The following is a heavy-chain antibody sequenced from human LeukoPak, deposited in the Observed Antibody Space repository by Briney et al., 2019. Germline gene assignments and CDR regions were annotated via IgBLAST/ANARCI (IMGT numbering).Heavy chain of an antibody. V-gene: IGHV3-9*01. Sequence: GRSLRLSCVVSGFSFEDYAMHWVRQVPGKGPEWVSGIGWKRGSTGYADSVKGRFTLSRDNAKNSLFLQLNNLREEDTAFYYCAKGARRYFDWLSSAFDNWGQGTLVTVSS. CDR2: IGWKRGST. CDR3: AKGARRYFDWLSSAFDN. J-gene: IGHJ4*02. CDR1: GFSFEDYA. D-gene: IGHD3-9*01.